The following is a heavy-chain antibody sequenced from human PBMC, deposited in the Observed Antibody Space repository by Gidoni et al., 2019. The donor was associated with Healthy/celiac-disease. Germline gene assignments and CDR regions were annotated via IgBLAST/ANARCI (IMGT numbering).Heavy chain of an antibody. Sequence: EVQLVESGGGLVQPGRSLRLSCAASGFTFDDYAMHWVRQAPGKGLEWVSGISWNSGSIGYADSVKGRFTISRDNAKNSLYLQMNSLRAEDTALYYCAKDMGSGGDGYNYEGGRSYFDYWGQGTLVTVSS. V-gene: IGHV3-9*01. CDR2: ISWNSGSI. CDR3: AKDMGSGGDGYNYEGGRSYFDY. D-gene: IGHD5-12*01. CDR1: GFTFDDYA. J-gene: IGHJ4*02.